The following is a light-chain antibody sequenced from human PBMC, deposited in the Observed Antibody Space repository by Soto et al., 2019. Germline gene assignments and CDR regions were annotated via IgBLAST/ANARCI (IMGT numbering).Light chain of an antibody. CDR2: DTS. CDR3: QQYGSSPGT. V-gene: IGKV3-20*01. CDR1: QSVRDRY. Sequence: EIVLTQSPGTLSLSPGERATLSCRASQSVRDRYLAWYQQKPGQAPSLLIYDTSTRATGVPDRFSGSGSGTDFALTISRVEPEDFAIYFCQQYGSSPGTCGQGTKVDIK. J-gene: IGKJ1*01.